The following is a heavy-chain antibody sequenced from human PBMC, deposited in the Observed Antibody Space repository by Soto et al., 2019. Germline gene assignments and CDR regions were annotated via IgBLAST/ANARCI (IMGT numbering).Heavy chain of an antibody. CDR1: GYTFTSYG. CDR2: ISAYNGNT. V-gene: IGHV1-18*01. J-gene: IGHJ6*03. Sequence: ASVKVSCKASGYTFTSYGISWVRQAPGQGLEWMGWISAYNGNTNYAQKFQGRVTMTRNTSISTAYMELRSLRSEDTAVYYCARGVSSTYYYYLDVWGKGTTVTVSS. CDR3: ARGVSSTYYYYLDV. D-gene: IGHD2-2*01.